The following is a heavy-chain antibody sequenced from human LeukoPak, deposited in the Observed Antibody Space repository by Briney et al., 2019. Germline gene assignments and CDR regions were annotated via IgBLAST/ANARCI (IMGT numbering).Heavy chain of an antibody. Sequence: ASVKVSCKASGYTFTSYGISWVRQAPGQGLEWMGWISAYNGNTNYAQKLQGRVTMTTDTSTSTAYMELRSLRSDDTAVYYCARDRNLDTLTGYYSLDYWGQGTLVTVSS. CDR3: ARDRNLDTLTGYYSLDY. CDR2: ISAYNGNT. D-gene: IGHD3-9*01. J-gene: IGHJ4*02. CDR1: GYTFTSYG. V-gene: IGHV1-18*01.